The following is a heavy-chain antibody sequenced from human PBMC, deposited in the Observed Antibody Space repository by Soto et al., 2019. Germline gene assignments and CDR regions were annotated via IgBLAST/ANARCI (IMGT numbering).Heavy chain of an antibody. CDR3: ASEGWGVSGWYRGLLRYGMDC. Sequence: PSPTLSLTCAISGDSVSSNSAAWNWIRQSPSRGLEWLGRTYYRSKWYNDYAVSVKSRITINPDTSKNQFSLQLNSVTPEDTAVYYCASEGWGVSGWYRGLLRYGMDCWGRGTTVAV. CDR1: GDSVSSNSAA. CDR2: TYYRSKWYN. D-gene: IGHD6-19*01. V-gene: IGHV6-1*01. J-gene: IGHJ6*02.